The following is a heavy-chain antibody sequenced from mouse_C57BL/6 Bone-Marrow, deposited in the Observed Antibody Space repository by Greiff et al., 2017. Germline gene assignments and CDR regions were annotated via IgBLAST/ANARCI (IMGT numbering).Heavy chain of an antibody. CDR1: GYTFTDYN. CDR2: INPNNGGT. J-gene: IGHJ1*03. D-gene: IGHD2-4*01. V-gene: IGHV1-18*01. CDR3: ARSGDYDGGYFDV. Sequence: EVQLVESGPELVKPGASVKIPCKASGYTFTDYNMDWVKQSHGKSLEWIGDINPNNGGTIYNQKFKGKATLTVDKSSSTAYMELRSLTSEDTAVYYCARSGDYDGGYFDVWGTGTTVTVSS.